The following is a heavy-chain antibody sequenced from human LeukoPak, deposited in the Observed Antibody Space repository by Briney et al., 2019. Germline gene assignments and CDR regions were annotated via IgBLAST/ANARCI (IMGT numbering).Heavy chain of an antibody. CDR1: GFTFDDYG. Sequence: PGGSLRLSCAASGFTFDDYGMSWVRQAPGKGLEWVSGINWNGGSTGYADSVKGRFTISRDNSKNTLYLQMNSLRAEDTAVYYCAKVGKTENYYASGRFSYYYYMDVWGKGTTVTISS. CDR3: AKVGKTENYYASGRFSYYYYMDV. D-gene: IGHD3-10*01. V-gene: IGHV3-20*04. CDR2: INWNGGST. J-gene: IGHJ6*03.